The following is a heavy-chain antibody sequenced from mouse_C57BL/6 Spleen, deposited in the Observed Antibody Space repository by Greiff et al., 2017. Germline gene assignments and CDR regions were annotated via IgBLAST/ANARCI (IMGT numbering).Heavy chain of an antibody. D-gene: IGHD1-1*01. V-gene: IGHV1-39*01. J-gene: IGHJ4*01. CDR1: GYSFTDYN. CDR3: ARGASGSISYYALDY. CDR2: INPNYGTT. Sequence: EVQLQQSGPELVKPGASVKISCKASGYSFTDYNMNWVKQSNGKSLEWIGVINPNYGTTSYNQKFKGKATLTVDQSSSTAYMQLNSLTSEDSAVYYSARGASGSISYYALDYWGQGTSVTVSS.